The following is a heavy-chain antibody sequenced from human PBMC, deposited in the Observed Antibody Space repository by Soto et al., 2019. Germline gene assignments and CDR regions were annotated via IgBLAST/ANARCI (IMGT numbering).Heavy chain of an antibody. V-gene: IGHV1-46*01. CDR3: ARAFCCGDSCGYYCDYVFDY. J-gene: IGHJ4*01. Sequence: ASVKVSCKASGYTFTSYYMHWVRQAPGQGLEWMGIINPSGGSTSYAQKFQGRVTMTRDTSTSTVYMELSSLRSEDTAVYYCARAFCCGDSCGYYCDYVFDYWGQGTPVTVSS. CDR2: INPSGGST. D-gene: IGHD2-21*02. CDR1: GYTFTSYY.